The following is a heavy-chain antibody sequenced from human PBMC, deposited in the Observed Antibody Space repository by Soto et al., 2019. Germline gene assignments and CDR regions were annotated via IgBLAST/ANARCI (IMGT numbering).Heavy chain of an antibody. CDR2: IYYSGST. J-gene: IGHJ6*02. CDR1: GGSISSYY. Sequence: PSETLSLTCTVSGGSISSYYWSWIRQPPGKGLEWIGYIYYSGSTNYNPSLKSRVTISVDTSKNQFSLKLSSVTAADTAVYYCARAVSVLRFLEWSPAPYYYYYGMDVWGQGTTVTVSS. V-gene: IGHV4-59*01. CDR3: ARAVSVLRFLEWSPAPYYYYYGMDV. D-gene: IGHD3-3*01.